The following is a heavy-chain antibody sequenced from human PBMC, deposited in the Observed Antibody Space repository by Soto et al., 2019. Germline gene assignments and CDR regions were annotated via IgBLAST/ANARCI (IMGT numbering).Heavy chain of an antibody. Sequence: SETLSLTCAVYGGSFSGYYWSWIRQPPGKGLEWIGEINHSGSTNYNPSLKSRVTISVDTSKNQFSLKLSSVTAADTAVYYCARHWGYDFWSGFLDYWGQGTLVTVSS. CDR3: ARHWGYDFWSGFLDY. CDR2: INHSGST. CDR1: GGSFSGYY. D-gene: IGHD3-3*01. V-gene: IGHV4-34*01. J-gene: IGHJ4*02.